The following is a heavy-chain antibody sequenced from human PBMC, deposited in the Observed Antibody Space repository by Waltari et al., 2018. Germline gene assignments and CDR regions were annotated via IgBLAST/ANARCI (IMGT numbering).Heavy chain of an antibody. J-gene: IGHJ5*02. CDR3: ASYQSGGSTALFGFDP. D-gene: IGHD4-17*01. Sequence: QVQLVQSGAEVKKPGASVKVSCKASGYTFTSYYMHCVRQDRGQGLEWIGIINPSSSSTSDAQKFQCRVTMTRYTTTSTVYMERSSLGSEDTAVYYCASYQSGGSTALFGFDPWGQGTLVTVSS. CDR1: GYTFTSYY. V-gene: IGHV1-46*01. CDR2: INPSSSST.